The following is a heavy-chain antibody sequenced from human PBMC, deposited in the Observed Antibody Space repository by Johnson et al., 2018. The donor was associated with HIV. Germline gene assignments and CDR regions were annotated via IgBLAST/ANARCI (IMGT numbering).Heavy chain of an antibody. CDR2: IRYDGSNK. D-gene: IGHD5-12*01. Sequence: QVQLVESGGGVVQPGGSLRLSCAASGFTFSSYGMHWVRQAPGKGLEWVAFIRYDGSNKYYTDSVKGRFPISRDNSKNTLYLQMTNLRADDTAMYYCASGHSAYWGRGTMVTVSS. J-gene: IGHJ3*01. CDR1: GFTFSSYG. CDR3: ASGHSAY. V-gene: IGHV3-30*02.